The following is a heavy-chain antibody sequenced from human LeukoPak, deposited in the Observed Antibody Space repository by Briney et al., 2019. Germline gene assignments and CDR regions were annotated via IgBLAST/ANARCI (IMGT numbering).Heavy chain of an antibody. CDR3: ARRYSSSWYCFDY. D-gene: IGHD6-13*01. CDR1: GGSISSYY. CDR2: IYYSGST. Sequence: KPSETLSLTCTVSGGSISSYYWSWIRQPPGKGLEWIGYIYYSGSTNYNPSLKSRVTISVDTSKNQFSLKLSSVAAADTAVYYCARRYSSSWYCFDYWGQGTLVTVSS. V-gene: IGHV4-59*08. J-gene: IGHJ4*02.